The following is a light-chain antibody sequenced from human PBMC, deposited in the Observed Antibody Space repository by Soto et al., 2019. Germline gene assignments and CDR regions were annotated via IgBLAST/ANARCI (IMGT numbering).Light chain of an antibody. Sequence: AAQLTQSPSSLPPSVGQRLSISCRASQGIGSALAWYQQKPGKAPKVLIYDASSLKSGVPSRFSGSGSGTEFTLTISSLQPDDFATYYCQQYNTYSTFGQGTRLEI. J-gene: IGKJ5*01. CDR1: QGIGSA. CDR3: QQYNTYST. V-gene: IGKV1-13*02. CDR2: DAS.